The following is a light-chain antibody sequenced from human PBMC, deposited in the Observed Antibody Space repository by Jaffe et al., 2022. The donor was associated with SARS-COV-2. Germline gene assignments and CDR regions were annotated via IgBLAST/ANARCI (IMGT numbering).Light chain of an antibody. J-gene: IGKJ1*01. CDR1: QSVRTW. Sequence: DIQMTQSPSTLSASVGDRVTITCRASQSVRTWLAWFQQKAGKAPKVVISKASNLESGVPSRFSGSGSGTEFTLTISSLQPDDFATYYCQQYDGYSWTFGQGTKVEMK. CDR3: QQYDGYSWT. CDR2: KAS. V-gene: IGKV1-5*03.